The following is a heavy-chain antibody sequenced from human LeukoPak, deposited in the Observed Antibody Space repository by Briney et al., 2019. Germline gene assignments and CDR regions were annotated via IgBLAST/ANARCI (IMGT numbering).Heavy chain of an antibody. Sequence: PGGSLRLSCAASGFTFSSYSMNWVRQAPGKGLEWVSSISSSSSYIYYADSVKGRFTISRDNSKNTLYLQMNSLRAEDTAVYYCARDGGDPPNYYYYGMDVWGQGTTVTVSS. CDR3: ARDGGDPPNYYYYGMDV. V-gene: IGHV3-21*01. CDR2: ISSSSSYI. J-gene: IGHJ6*02. CDR1: GFTFSSYS. D-gene: IGHD2-21*02.